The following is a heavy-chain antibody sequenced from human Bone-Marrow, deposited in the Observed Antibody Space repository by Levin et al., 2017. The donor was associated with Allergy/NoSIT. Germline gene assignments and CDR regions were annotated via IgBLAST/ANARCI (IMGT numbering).Heavy chain of an antibody. V-gene: IGHV4-31*03. CDR3: ARIAAAGEYFQH. CDR1: GGSISSGAYY. CDR2: IYHSGGT. J-gene: IGHJ1*01. D-gene: IGHD6-13*01. Sequence: SQTLSLTCTVSGGSISSGAYYWTWIRQHPGKGLEWIGNIYHSGGTDYNPSLRSRVSMSIDTTENQFSLKLTSVTAADTAVYYCARIAAAGEYFQHWGQGTLATVSS.